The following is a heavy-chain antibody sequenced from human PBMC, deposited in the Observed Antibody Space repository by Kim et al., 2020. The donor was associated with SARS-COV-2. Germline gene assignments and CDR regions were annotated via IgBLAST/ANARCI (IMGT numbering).Heavy chain of an antibody. CDR2: ISYDGSNK. Sequence: GGXLRLSCAXSXXXXXSYGMHWXRQAPGKGLEWVAVISYDGSNKYYADSVKGRFTISRDNSKNTLYLQMNSLRAEDTAVYYCATEHSGSYFARFDYWGQG. V-gene: IGHV3-30*03. CDR3: ATEHSGSYFARFDY. CDR1: XXXXXSYG. J-gene: IGHJ4*02. D-gene: IGHD1-26*01.